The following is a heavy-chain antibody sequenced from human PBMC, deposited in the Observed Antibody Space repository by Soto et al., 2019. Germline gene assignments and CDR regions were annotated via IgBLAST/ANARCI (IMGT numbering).Heavy chain of an antibody. D-gene: IGHD3-3*02. V-gene: IGHV3-33*01. Sequence: SLRLSCVASGFTFSNYGMHWVRQAPGKGLEWVAGIDYNEINQYYIDAVKGRFTISRDQSKNTLYLQMNSLRAEDTAVYYCARHFCPVPTCYDLWGQGVLVTVSS. J-gene: IGHJ4*02. CDR1: GFTFSNYG. CDR2: IDYNEINQ. CDR3: ARHFCPVPTCYDL.